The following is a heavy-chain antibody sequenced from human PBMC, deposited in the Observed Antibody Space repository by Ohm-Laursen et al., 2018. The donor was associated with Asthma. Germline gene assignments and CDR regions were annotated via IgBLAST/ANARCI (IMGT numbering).Heavy chain of an antibody. Sequence: SETLSLTCTVSGGSISSGGYYWSWIRQHPGKGLEWIGYIYYSGSTNYNPSLKSRVTISVDTSKNQFSLKLSSVTAADTAVYYCARVWTDIVATPSGMDVWGQGTTVTVSS. J-gene: IGHJ6*02. CDR2: IYYSGST. V-gene: IGHV4-61*08. CDR3: ARVWTDIVATPSGMDV. D-gene: IGHD5-12*01. CDR1: GGSISSGGYY.